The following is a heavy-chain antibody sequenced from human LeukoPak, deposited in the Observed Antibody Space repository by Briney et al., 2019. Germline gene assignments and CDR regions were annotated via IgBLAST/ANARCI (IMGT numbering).Heavy chain of an antibody. V-gene: IGHV3-30*04. Sequence: PGRSLRLSCAASGFTFSSFAMHWVRQAPGKGLEWVAVIAYDGSNKYYADSVRGRFTISRDNSKNTVYLQVNSLRGGDTAVYYCARDYGWGMGSPFDHWGQGSLVTVSS. D-gene: IGHD6-19*01. CDR1: GFTFSSFA. J-gene: IGHJ4*02. CDR2: IAYDGSNK. CDR3: ARDYGWGMGSPFDH.